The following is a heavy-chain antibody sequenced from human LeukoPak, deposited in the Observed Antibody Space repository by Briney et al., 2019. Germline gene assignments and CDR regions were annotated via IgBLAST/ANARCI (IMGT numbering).Heavy chain of an antibody. V-gene: IGHV3-21*01. J-gene: IGHJ3*02. CDR3: ARNLLDAFDI. Sequence: GGSLRLSCAASGFTFSSYSMNWVRQAPGKGLEWVSSISGSSSYIYYADSVKGRFTISRDNAKNSLYLQMNSLRAEDTAVYYCARNLLDAFDIWGQGTMVTVSS. CDR1: GFTFSSYS. CDR2: ISGSSSYI.